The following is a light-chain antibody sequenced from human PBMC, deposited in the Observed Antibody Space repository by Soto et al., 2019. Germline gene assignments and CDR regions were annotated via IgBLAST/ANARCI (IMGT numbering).Light chain of an antibody. CDR1: SSDVGGYNY. CDR3: SSYTSSSTLAVV. V-gene: IGLV2-14*01. Sequence: QSALTQPASVSGSPGQSITISCTGTSSDVGGYNYVSWYQQHPGNAPKLMIYDVSNRPSGVSNRFSGSKSGNTASLTISGLQAEDEADYYCSSYTSSSTLAVVFGGGTKLTVL. J-gene: IGLJ2*01. CDR2: DVS.